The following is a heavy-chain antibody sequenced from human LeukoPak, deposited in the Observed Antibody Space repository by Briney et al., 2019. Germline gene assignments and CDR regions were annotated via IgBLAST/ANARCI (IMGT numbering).Heavy chain of an antibody. D-gene: IGHD1-26*01. V-gene: IGHV4-34*01. CDR3: ARVGRWELMGTFDAFDI. Sequence: SETLPLTCAVYGGSFSGYYWSWIRQPPRKRLEWIGEINHSGSTNYNPSLKSRATISVDTSKNQFSLKLSSVTAADTAVYYCARVGRWELMGTFDAFDIWGQGTMVTVSS. J-gene: IGHJ3*02. CDR1: GGSFSGYY. CDR2: INHSGST.